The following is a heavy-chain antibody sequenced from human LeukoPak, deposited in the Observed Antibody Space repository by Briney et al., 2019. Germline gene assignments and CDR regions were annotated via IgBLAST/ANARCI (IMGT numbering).Heavy chain of an antibody. CDR3: ARDQRWLQFGAFDY. CDR2: ISGSGGSI. Sequence: GGSLRLSCAGSGFTFSTYGMTWVRQAPGKGLEWVSAISGSGGSIYYADSVKGRFTISRDNSKNSLYLQMNSLRAEDTAVYYCARDQRWLQFGAFDYWGQGTLVTVSS. J-gene: IGHJ4*02. CDR1: GFTFSTYG. V-gene: IGHV3-23*01. D-gene: IGHD5-24*01.